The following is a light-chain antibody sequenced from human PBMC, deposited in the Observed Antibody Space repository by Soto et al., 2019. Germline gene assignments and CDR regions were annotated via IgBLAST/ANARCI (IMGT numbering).Light chain of an antibody. Sequence: EIVLTQSPGTLSLSPGERATLSCRASQSVSSSYLAWYQQKPGQAPRLLIYGASSSATGIPDRVSGSGSGTAFTLTISRLEPEDFAVYYCQQYGSSPLTFGQGTKLEIK. V-gene: IGKV3-20*01. CDR1: QSVSSSY. J-gene: IGKJ2*01. CDR3: QQYGSSPLT. CDR2: GAS.